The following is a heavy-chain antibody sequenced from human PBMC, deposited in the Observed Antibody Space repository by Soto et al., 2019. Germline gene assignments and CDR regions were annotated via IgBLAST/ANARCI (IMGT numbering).Heavy chain of an antibody. V-gene: IGHV3-11*01. CDR2: ISSSGSTI. CDR3: ARDLPDSSSWYGLPSGYYYMDV. Sequence: GGSLRLSCAASGFTFSDYYMSWIRQAPGKGLEWVSYISSSGSTIYYADSVKGRFTISRDNAKNSLYLQMNSLRAEDTAVYYCARDLPDSSSWYGLPSGYYYMDVWGKGTTVTVSS. CDR1: GFTFSDYY. J-gene: IGHJ6*03. D-gene: IGHD6-13*01.